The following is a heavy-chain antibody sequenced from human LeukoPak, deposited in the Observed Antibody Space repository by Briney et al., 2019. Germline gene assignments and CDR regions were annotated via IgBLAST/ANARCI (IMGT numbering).Heavy chain of an antibody. J-gene: IGHJ4*02. CDR2: ISSNSGSM. CDR1: GFTFSSYS. CDR3: ARGGSVYYGSGSYYTD. V-gene: IGHV3-48*01. D-gene: IGHD3-10*01. Sequence: PGGSLRLSCAVSGFTFSSYSMNWVRQAPGKGLEWVSYISSNSGSMYYADSVKGRFTISRDNAKNSLYLQMNSLRAEDTAVYYCARGGSVYYGSGSYYTDWGQGTLVTVSS.